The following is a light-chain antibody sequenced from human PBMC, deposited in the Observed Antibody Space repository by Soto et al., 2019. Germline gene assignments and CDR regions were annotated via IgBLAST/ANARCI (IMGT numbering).Light chain of an antibody. CDR1: QSISSN. CDR2: RAS. J-gene: IGKJ1*01. CDR3: HQYENWPQT. Sequence: EIMMTQSPATLSVSPGERATLSCRASQSISSNLAWYQQKLGQAPRLLIYRASTRATGIPARFSGSGSGTEFTLTISSLQSKDFALYYCHQYENWPQTFGQGTKVEI. V-gene: IGKV3-15*01.